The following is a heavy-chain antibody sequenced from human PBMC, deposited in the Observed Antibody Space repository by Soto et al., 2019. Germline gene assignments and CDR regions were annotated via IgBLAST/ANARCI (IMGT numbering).Heavy chain of an antibody. D-gene: IGHD2-2*01. CDR1: GYTFTSYG. V-gene: IGHV1-18*01. CDR3: AGDIVVVPAAMSGFRWFDP. CDR2: ISAYNGNT. J-gene: IGHJ5*02. Sequence: QVQLVQSGAEVKKPGASVKVSCKASGYTFTSYGISWVRQAPGQGLEWMGWISAYNGNTNYAQKLQGRVTMTTDTSTSTAYMELRSLRSADTAVYYCAGDIVVVPAAMSGFRWFDPWGQGTLVTVSS.